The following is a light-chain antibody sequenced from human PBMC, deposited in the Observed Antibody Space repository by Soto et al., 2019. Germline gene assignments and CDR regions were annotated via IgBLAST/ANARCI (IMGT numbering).Light chain of an antibody. CDR3: QQYGRSPLLYT. J-gene: IGKJ2*01. V-gene: IGKV3-20*01. CDR2: GSS. Sequence: EIVLTQSPGTLSLSPGERATLSCRTSQSVHSNFLAWYQQKPGQAPRLLVYGSSTRAAGVPDRYSGSGSGTDFTLTISRLEPEDFAVYNCQQYGRSPLLYTFGQGTKLGVK. CDR1: QSVHSNF.